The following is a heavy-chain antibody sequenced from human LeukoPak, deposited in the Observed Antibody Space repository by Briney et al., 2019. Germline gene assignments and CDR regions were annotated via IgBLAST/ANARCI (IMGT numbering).Heavy chain of an antibody. D-gene: IGHD6-19*01. V-gene: IGHV3-30*02. CDR1: GFTFSNYD. CDR3: AKEDSTGWSTYKYYYMDV. J-gene: IGHJ6*03. CDR2: IRYDGTNK. Sequence: GGSLRLSCAAPGFTFSNYDMHWVRQAPDKGLEWVAFIRYDGTNKYYAESVKGRFTISRDNSKNTLYLQMNSLRGEDTAVYYCAKEDSTGWSTYKYYYMDVWGKGTTVTVSS.